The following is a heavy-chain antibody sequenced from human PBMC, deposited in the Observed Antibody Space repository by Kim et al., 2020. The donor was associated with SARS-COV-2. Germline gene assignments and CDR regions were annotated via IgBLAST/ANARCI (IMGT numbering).Heavy chain of an antibody. CDR2: IYYSGST. J-gene: IGHJ6*02. Sequence: SETLSLTCTVSDGSISSYYWSWIRQPPGKGLEWIGYIYYSGSTNYNPSLKSRVTISVDTSKNQFSLKLNSVTAADTAVYYCARSIAAAGRRFVGMDVWGQGTTVTVSS. CDR1: DGSISSYY. V-gene: IGHV4-59*01. CDR3: ARSIAAAGRRFVGMDV. D-gene: IGHD6-13*01.